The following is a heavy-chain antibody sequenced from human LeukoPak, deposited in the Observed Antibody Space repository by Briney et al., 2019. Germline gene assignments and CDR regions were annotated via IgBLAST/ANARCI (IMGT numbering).Heavy chain of an antibody. D-gene: IGHD6-13*01. V-gene: IGHV3-30*03. J-gene: IGHJ4*02. CDR2: ISYDGSNK. Sequence: GGSLRLSCAASGFTFSSYGMHWVRQAPGKGLEWVAVISYDGSNKYYADSVKGRFTISRDNSKNTLYLQMNSLRAEDTAVYYCARSTGGAAAGPDYWGQGTLVTVSS. CDR3: ARSTGGAAAGPDY. CDR1: GFTFSSYG.